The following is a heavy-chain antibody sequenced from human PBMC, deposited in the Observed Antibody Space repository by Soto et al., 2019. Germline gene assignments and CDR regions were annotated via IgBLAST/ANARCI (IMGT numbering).Heavy chain of an antibody. D-gene: IGHD2-15*01. V-gene: IGHV1-69*13. CDR2: IIPIFGTA. Sequence: SVKVSCKASGGTFSSYAISWVRQAPGQGLEWMGGIIPIFGTANYAQKFQGRVTITADESTSTAYMELSSLRSEDTAVYYCARPWWPDGFSDYWGQGTLVTVSS. CDR3: ARPWWPDGFSDY. J-gene: IGHJ4*02. CDR1: GGTFSSYA.